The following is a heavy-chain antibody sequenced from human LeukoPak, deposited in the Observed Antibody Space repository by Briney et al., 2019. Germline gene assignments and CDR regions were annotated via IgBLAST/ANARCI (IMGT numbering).Heavy chain of an antibody. J-gene: IGHJ6*02. Sequence: ASVKVSCKASGYTFTSYGISWVRQAPGQGLEWVGRISAYNGNTNYAQKLQGRVTMTTDTSTSTAYMELRSLRSDDTAVYYCAGDMKQQLAYYYYYGMDVWGQGTTVTVSS. D-gene: IGHD6-13*01. CDR1: GYTFTSYG. CDR3: AGDMKQQLAYYYYYGMDV. CDR2: ISAYNGNT. V-gene: IGHV1-18*01.